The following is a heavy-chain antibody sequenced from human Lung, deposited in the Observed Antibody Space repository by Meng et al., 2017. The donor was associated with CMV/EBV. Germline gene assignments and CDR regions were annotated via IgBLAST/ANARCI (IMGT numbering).Heavy chain of an antibody. CDR2: INHSGST. CDR3: ASRGRATVGY. J-gene: IGHJ4*02. V-gene: IGHV4-34*01. D-gene: IGHD1-26*01. CDR1: GGSFSGYY. Sequence: PETXSLTCAVYGGSFSGYYWSWIRQPPGKGLEWIGEINHSGSTNYNPSLKSRVTISVDTSKNQFSLKLSSVTAADTAVYYCASRGRATVGYWGQGTLVTVSS.